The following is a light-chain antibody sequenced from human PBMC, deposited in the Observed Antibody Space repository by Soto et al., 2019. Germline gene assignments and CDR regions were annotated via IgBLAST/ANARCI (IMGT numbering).Light chain of an antibody. Sequence: EIVLTQSPPALSLSPGERATLSCRANESVSTFLAWYQQRPGQAPRLLIYDASNRAAGIPARFSGSGSGTEFTLTISSLETEDFAVYYCQQRSTWPPITFGQGTRLDIK. CDR2: DAS. CDR1: ESVSTF. CDR3: QQRSTWPPIT. V-gene: IGKV3-11*01. J-gene: IGKJ5*01.